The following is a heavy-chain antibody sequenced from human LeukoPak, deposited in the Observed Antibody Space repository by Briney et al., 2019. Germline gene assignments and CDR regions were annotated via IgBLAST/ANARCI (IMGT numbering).Heavy chain of an antibody. D-gene: IGHD5-12*01. J-gene: IGHJ4*02. Sequence: GASVKVSCKASGGTFSSYAISWVRQAPGQGLEWMGGIIPIFGTANYAQKFQGRVTITTDESTSTAYMELSSLRSEDTAVYYCARGGYSGYEGDYWGQGTLVTVSS. V-gene: IGHV1-69*05. CDR2: IIPIFGTA. CDR3: ARGGYSGYEGDY. CDR1: GGTFSSYA.